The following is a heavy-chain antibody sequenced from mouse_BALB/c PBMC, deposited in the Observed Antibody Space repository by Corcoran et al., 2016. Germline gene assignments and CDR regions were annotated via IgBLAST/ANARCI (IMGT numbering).Heavy chain of an antibody. V-gene: IGHV9-3-1*01. CDR3: AREPRAMDY. Sequence: QIQLVQSGPELKKPGETVKISCKASGYTFTNYGMNWVKQAPGKGLKWRGWINTYTGEPTYADDFKGRFAFSLETSASPAYLQINNLKNEDTATYFCAREPRAMDYWGQGTSVTVSS. CDR1: GYTFTNYG. CDR2: INTYTGEP. J-gene: IGHJ4*01.